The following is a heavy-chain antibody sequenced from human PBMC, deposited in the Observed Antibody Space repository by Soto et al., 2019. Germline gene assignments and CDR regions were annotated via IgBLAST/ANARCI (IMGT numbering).Heavy chain of an antibody. CDR2: IYYSGST. D-gene: IGHD2-2*01. CDR1: GGSISSGGYY. Sequence: QVQLQESGPGLVKPSQTLSLTCTVSGGSISSGGYYWSWIRQHPGKGLEWIGYIYYSGSTYYNPSLKSRVTISVDTSKNQFSLKLSSVTAADTAVYYCARYALAGYCSSTSCFSWFVPWGQGTLVTVSS. V-gene: IGHV4-31*03. J-gene: IGHJ5*02. CDR3: ARYALAGYCSSTSCFSWFVP.